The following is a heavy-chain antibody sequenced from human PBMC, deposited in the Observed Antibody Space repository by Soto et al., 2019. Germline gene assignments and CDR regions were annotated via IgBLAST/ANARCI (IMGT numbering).Heavy chain of an antibody. V-gene: IGHV3-21*01. Sequence: LRLSCAASGFIFRDYTINWVRQAPGKGLEWVSSVSRRSENLLYADSVKGRFTISRDNAKNSVSLQMNSLRAEDTALYYCALMLYTEEGVGLDVWGQGTTVTVSS. J-gene: IGHJ6*02. CDR2: VSRRSENL. CDR3: ALMLYTEEGVGLDV. D-gene: IGHD2-8*01. CDR1: GFIFRDYT.